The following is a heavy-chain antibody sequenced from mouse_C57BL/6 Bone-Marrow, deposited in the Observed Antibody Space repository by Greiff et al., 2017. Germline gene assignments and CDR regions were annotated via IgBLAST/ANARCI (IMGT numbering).Heavy chain of an antibody. Sequence: VQLKQSGPVLVKPGASVKMSCKASGYTFTDYYMNWVKQSHGKSLEWIGVINPYNGGTSYNQKFKGKATLTVDKSSSTAYMELNSLTSEDSAVYYCARLETLRPYFDYWGQGTTLTVSS. CDR3: ARLETLRPYFDY. D-gene: IGHD1-1*01. J-gene: IGHJ2*01. CDR2: INPYNGGT. V-gene: IGHV1-19*01. CDR1: GYTFTDYY.